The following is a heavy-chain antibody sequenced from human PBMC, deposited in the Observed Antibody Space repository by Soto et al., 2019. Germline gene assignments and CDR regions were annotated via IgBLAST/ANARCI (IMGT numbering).Heavy chain of an antibody. Sequence: VASVKVSCKASGYTFTSYGISWVRQAPGQGLEWMGWISAYNGNANYAQKLQGRVTITADESTSTAYMELSSLRSEDTAVYYCAREIGGVTIFGVVYNYGMDVWGQGTTVTVSS. V-gene: IGHV1-18*01. CDR1: GYTFTSYG. CDR2: ISAYNGNA. J-gene: IGHJ6*02. D-gene: IGHD3-3*01. CDR3: AREIGGVTIFGVVYNYGMDV.